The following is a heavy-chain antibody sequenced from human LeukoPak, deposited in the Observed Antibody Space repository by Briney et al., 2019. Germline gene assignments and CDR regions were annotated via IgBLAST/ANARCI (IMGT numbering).Heavy chain of an antibody. V-gene: IGHV4-34*01. D-gene: IGHD3/OR15-3a*01. CDR1: GETFSGYY. J-gene: IGHJ4*02. CDR2: INHSGSA. CDR3: ARHSLGLGNDY. Sequence: SETLSLTCGVYGETFSGYYWSWIRQPPGKGLEWIGEINHSGSARYNPSLKSRVTISVDTSMNQFSLKLSSVTAADTAVYYCARHSLGLGNDYWGQGTLVTVSS.